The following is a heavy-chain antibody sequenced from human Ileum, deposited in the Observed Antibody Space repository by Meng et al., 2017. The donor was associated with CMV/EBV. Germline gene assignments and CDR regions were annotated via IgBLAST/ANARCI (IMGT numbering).Heavy chain of an antibody. CDR3: ARGGRDGMDV. CDR1: GYTFTSTF. Sequence: ASVKVSCKASGYTFTSTFMHWVRQAPGQGLEWMGVINPSGGSTIYAQKFRGRLTMTRDTSTTTDYMELSSLRSDDTAVYYCARGGRDGMDVWGQGTTVTVSS. D-gene: IGHD2-15*01. V-gene: IGHV1-46*01. CDR2: INPSGGST. J-gene: IGHJ6*02.